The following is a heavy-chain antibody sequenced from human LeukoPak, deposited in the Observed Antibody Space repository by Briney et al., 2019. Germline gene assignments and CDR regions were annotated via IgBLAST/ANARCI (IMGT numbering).Heavy chain of an antibody. J-gene: IGHJ2*01. CDR1: GFTFSSYA. CDR3: AISTTPYNMGQHAYWHFDL. V-gene: IGHV3-23*01. Sequence: GGSLRLSCAASGFTFSSYAMSWVRQAPGKGLEWVSAVSGRGSSTYYADSVKGRFSISRDNSMDTLYLQMDSLRAEDTAVYYCAISTTPYNMGQHAYWHFDLWGRGTLVIVSS. CDR2: VSGRGSST. D-gene: IGHD2-2*01.